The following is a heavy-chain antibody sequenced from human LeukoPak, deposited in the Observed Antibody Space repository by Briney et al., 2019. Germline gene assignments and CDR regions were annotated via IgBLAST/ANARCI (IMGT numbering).Heavy chain of an antibody. D-gene: IGHD2-21*01. J-gene: IGHJ4*02. V-gene: IGHV3-30*04. CDR1: GFTFNDYA. CDR2: ISHDGTNK. CDR3: ALTVIGVVYYFDN. Sequence: GRSPRLSCAASGFTFNDYAMHWVRQAPGKGLEWVAVISHDGTNKYYAESVRGRFTISRDNSRNTLYLYMNSLRDADTAVYYCALTVIGVVYYFDNWGRGTLVTVSS.